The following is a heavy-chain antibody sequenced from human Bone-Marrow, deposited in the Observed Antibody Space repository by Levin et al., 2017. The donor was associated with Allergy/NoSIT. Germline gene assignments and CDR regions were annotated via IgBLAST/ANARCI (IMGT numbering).Heavy chain of an antibody. CDR1: GGTFSSQA. V-gene: IGHV1-69*01. J-gene: IGHJ6*02. Sequence: KISCKASGGTFSSQAISWVRQAPGQGLEWMGAIIPIFGTPNYAQKFQGRVTITADESTSTVYMELSSLRSEDTAVYYCARDWGLRGDGMDVWGQGTTVTVSS. CDR3: ARDWGLRGDGMDV. CDR2: IIPIFGTP. D-gene: IGHD1-26*01.